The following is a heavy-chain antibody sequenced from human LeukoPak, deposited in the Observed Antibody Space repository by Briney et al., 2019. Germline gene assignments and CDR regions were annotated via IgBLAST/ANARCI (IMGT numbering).Heavy chain of an antibody. Sequence: GGSLRLSCAASGCTFSSHALHWVRQAPGKGLEYVSAISSNGGSTYYANSVKGRFTISRDNSKNTLYLQMGSLRAEDMAVYYCARSASRGGLYDYWGQGTLVTVSS. CDR1: GCTFSSHA. J-gene: IGHJ4*02. V-gene: IGHV3-64*01. CDR3: ARSASRGGLYDY. D-gene: IGHD3-10*01. CDR2: ISSNGGST.